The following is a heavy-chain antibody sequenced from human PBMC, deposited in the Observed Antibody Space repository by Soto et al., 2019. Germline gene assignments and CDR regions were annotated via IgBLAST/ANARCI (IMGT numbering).Heavy chain of an antibody. CDR2: INHVGGT. D-gene: IGHD3-16*01. CDR1: GGFLSESY. CDR3: VRIRYQLPSSVLWLDP. V-gene: IGHV4-34*01. Sequence: PSETLSLTCAVYGGFLSESYWTWIRQPSGKGLEWIGEINHVGGTNYNPSLKSRVTMSVDTSQNQFSLRLISVTAADTAMYFCVRIRYQLPSSVLWLDPWGQGTPVTV. J-gene: IGHJ5*02.